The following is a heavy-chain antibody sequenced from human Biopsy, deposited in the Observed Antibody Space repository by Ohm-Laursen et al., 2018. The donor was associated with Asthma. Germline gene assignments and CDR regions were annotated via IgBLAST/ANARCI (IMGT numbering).Heavy chain of an antibody. J-gene: IGHJ6*02. V-gene: IGHV1-18*01. D-gene: IGHD3-10*01. CDR3: ARAVDYSHYYGIDV. CDR1: GYTFSSAG. CDR2: ISVYNGNT. Sequence: GASVKVFCKPSGYTFSSAGITWVRQAPGQGLEWMGWISVYNGNTKVAQKLQDRVTMITDTSTSTAYMELRSLRSDDTAVYFCARAVDYSHYYGIDVWGQGTTVTVS.